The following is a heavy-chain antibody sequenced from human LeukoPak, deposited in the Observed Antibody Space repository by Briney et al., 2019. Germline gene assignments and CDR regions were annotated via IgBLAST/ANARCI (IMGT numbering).Heavy chain of an antibody. V-gene: IGHV3-33*01. CDR1: GFTFSGYG. CDR3: ARDGNGYSNYGPLDY. CDR2: IWYDGSNK. Sequence: PGGSLRLSCAASGFTFSGYGMHWVRQAPGKGLEWVVMIWYDGSNKYYADSVKGRFTISRDNSKNTVYLQMNSLRAEDTAVYYCARDGNGYSNYGPLDYWGQGTLVTVSS. J-gene: IGHJ4*02. D-gene: IGHD4-11*01.